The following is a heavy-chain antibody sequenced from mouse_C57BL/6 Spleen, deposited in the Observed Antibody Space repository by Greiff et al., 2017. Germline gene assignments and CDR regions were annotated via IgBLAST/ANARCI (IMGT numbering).Heavy chain of an antibody. CDR3: ARSERRDWDLDV. J-gene: IGHJ1*03. CDR1: GYAFSSSW. CDR2: IYPGDGDT. V-gene: IGHV1-82*01. Sequence: QVQLQESGPELVKPGASVKISCKASGYAFSSSWMNWVKQRPGQGLEWIGRIYPGDGDTNYNGKFKGKATLTADKSSSTAYMQLSSLTSEDSAVYFCARSERRDWDLDVWGTGTTVTVSS.